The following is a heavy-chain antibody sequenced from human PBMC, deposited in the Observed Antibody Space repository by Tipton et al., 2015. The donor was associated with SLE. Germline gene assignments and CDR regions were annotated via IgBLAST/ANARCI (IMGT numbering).Heavy chain of an antibody. J-gene: IGHJ4*02. CDR1: GFTFSSYA. Sequence: SLRLSCAASGFTFSSYAMSWVRQAPRKGLEWVSSISGGGDSTYYADSVKDRFIVSRDNSQNTLFLHMNSLRDEDTAVYYCALSSGKVPLGYWGQGTLVTVSS. D-gene: IGHD3-10*01. CDR2: ISGGGDST. V-gene: IGHV3-23*01. CDR3: ALSSGKVPLGY.